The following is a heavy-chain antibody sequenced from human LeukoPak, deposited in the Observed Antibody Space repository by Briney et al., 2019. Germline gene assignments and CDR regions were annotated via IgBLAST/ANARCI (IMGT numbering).Heavy chain of an antibody. J-gene: IGHJ4*01. D-gene: IGHD2-2*01. Sequence: ASVKVSCKASGYTFTSYDINWVRQATGQGLEGMGWVNPNSGNTDYAQKFQGRVTITRNTSISTAYMELSSLRSEDTAVYYCARAYRGRVHCSSTSCQHSYFASWGYRTLVTVSS. CDR2: VNPNSGNT. V-gene: IGHV1-8*03. CDR1: GYTFTSYD. CDR3: ARAYRGRVHCSSTSCQHSYFAS.